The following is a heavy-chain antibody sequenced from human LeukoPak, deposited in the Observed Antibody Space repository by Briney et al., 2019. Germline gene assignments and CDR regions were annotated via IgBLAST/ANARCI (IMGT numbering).Heavy chain of an antibody. D-gene: IGHD5-18*01. CDR1: GFTSSSYA. V-gene: IGHV3-23*01. Sequence: GSLRLSCAASGFTSSSYAMGWVRQAPGKGLEWVSAITASGGNTYYADSVKGRFTISRDNSKNTLYLQVNSLRAEDTAVYYCAKGNGYSYGRYYFDYWGQGTLVTVSS. CDR2: ITASGGNT. J-gene: IGHJ4*02. CDR3: AKGNGYSYGRYYFDY.